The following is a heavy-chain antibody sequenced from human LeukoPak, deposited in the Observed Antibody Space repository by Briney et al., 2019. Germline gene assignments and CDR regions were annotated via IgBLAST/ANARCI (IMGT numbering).Heavy chain of an antibody. CDR1: GGSFSGYY. CDR3: ARAFGGRKAARGGDFDY. V-gene: IGHV4-34*01. J-gene: IGHJ4*02. D-gene: IGHD6-6*01. Sequence: SETLSLTCAVYGGSFSGYYWSWIRQPPGKGLEWIGEINHSGSTNYNPSLKSRVTISVDTSKNQFSLKLSSVTAADTAVYYCARAFGGRKAARGGDFDYWGQGTLVTVSS. CDR2: INHSGST.